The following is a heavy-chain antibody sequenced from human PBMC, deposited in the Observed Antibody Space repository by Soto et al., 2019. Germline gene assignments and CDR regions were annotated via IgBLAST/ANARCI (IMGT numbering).Heavy chain of an antibody. CDR2: ISGSGGNT. CDR1: GFTFSSHA. CDR3: AKVTTTVVTQIQDV. V-gene: IGHV3-23*01. J-gene: IGHJ6*02. Sequence: GGSLRLSCAASGFTFSSHAMSWVRQAPGKGLEWVSAISGSGGNTYYADSVKGRFTVSRDNSENTLYLQMNSLRAEDTAVYCCAKVTTTVVTQIQDVWGQGTTVTVSS. D-gene: IGHD4-17*01.